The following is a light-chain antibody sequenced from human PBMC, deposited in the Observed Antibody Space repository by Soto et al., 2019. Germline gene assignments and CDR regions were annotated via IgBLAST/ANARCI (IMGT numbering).Light chain of an antibody. CDR2: DVS. CDR3: SSYTSSSTVV. J-gene: IGLJ2*01. Sequence: QSALTQPASVSGSPGQSITISCTGTSSDVGGYNYVSWYQQHPGKAPKLMIYDVSNRPSGVSNRFSGSKSGNTASLTISGLQAEDEADYYCSSYTSSSTVVVGRRTKLTVL. V-gene: IGLV2-14*01. CDR1: SSDVGGYNY.